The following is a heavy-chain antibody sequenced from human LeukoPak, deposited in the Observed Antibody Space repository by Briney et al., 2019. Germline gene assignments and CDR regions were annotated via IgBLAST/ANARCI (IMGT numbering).Heavy chain of an antibody. V-gene: IGHV3-7*01. CDR2: TKEDGSAR. Sequence: GGSLRLSCVAPGFTFSSNCMTWVRQAPGRGLEWVANTKEDGSARYYVESVKGRFTVSRDNAKNSLFLQMDRLKVEDTAVYYCARGEKDGSLDSWGQGSLVTVSS. CDR1: GFTFSSNC. J-gene: IGHJ4*02. CDR3: ARGEKDGSLDS.